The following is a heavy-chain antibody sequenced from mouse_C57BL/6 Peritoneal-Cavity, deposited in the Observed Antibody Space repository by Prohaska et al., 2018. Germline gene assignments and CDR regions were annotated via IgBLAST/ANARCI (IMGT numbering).Heavy chain of an antibody. D-gene: IGHD1-1*01. J-gene: IGHJ1*03. CDR3: TIYYYGSSGYFDV. CDR1: GFNIKDDY. Sequence: EVQLQQSGAELVRPGASVKLSCTASGFNIKDDYMHWVKQRPEQGLEWIGWIDPENGDTEYASKFQGKATRTADTSSNTAYLQLSSLTSEDTAVYYCTIYYYGSSGYFDVWGTGTTVTVSS. CDR2: IDPENGDT. V-gene: IGHV14-4*01.